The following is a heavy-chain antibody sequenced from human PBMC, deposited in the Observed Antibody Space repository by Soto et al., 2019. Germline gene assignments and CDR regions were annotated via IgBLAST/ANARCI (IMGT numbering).Heavy chain of an antibody. CDR3: ARAYSGNRYYYYYMDV. CDR2: IYYSGST. D-gene: IGHD6-13*01. Sequence: SETLSLTCTVSGGSISSYYWSWIRQPPGKGLEWIGYIYYSGSTNYNPSLKSRVTISVDTSKNQFSLKLSSVTAADTAVYYCARAYSGNRYYYYYMDVWGKGNTVTVSS. J-gene: IGHJ6*03. V-gene: IGHV4-59*01. CDR1: GGSISSYY.